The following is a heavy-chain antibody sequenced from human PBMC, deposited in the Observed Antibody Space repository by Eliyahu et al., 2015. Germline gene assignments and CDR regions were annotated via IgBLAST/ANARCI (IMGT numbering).Heavy chain of an antibody. J-gene: IGHJ3*01. V-gene: IGHV3-23*01. CDR1: GFXFXXYA. CDR2: INADGGST. CDR3: GKDLAYSSGTDPYDAVDV. Sequence: EVQLLESGGGLVQPGGSLRLSCAAXGFXFXXYAXSWGRQAPGKPLEWVSGINADGGSTYYADSVKGRFTVSRDKSDNTVYLQMSSLRVEDTAVYFCGKDLAYSSGTDPYDAVDVWGRGDKGHRLF. D-gene: IGHD5-18*01.